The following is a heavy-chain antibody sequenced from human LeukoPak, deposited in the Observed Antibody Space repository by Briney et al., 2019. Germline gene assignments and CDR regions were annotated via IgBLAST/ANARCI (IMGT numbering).Heavy chain of an antibody. V-gene: IGHV3-53*01. J-gene: IGHJ6*02. D-gene: IGHD2-15*01. CDR1: GFIVSSNY. CDR2: IYSGGST. Sequence: GGSLRLSCAASGFIVSSNYMSWVRQAPGKGLEWVSVIYSGGSTHYADSVKGRFTISRDTSKSALYLQMNSLRAEDTAVYYCARGGSFPINYYGMHVWGQGTTVTVSS. CDR3: ARGGSFPINYYGMHV.